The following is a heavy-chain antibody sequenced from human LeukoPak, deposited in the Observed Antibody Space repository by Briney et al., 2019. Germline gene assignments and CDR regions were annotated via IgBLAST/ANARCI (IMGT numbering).Heavy chain of an antibody. CDR2: ISDSAGKT. Sequence: GGSLRLSCAVSGITLSNYGMSWVRQAPGKGLEWVAGISDSAGKTNYADSVKGRFTISRDSPKNTLYLQMNSLRAEDTAVYFCAKRGVVIRVILVGFHKEAYYFDSWGQGALVTDSS. CDR3: AKRGVVIRVILVGFHKEAYYFDS. J-gene: IGHJ4*02. V-gene: IGHV3-23*01. CDR1: GITLSNYG. D-gene: IGHD3-22*01.